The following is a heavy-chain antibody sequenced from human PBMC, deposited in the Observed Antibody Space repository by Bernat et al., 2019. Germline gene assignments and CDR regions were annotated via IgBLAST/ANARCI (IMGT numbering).Heavy chain of an antibody. CDR3: ARGTSTSAPYMDV. CDR2: ISSSSYT. V-gene: IGHV3-11*05. CDR1: GFTFSDYY. Sequence: QVQLVESGGGLVKPGGSLRLSCAASGFTFSDYYMSWIRQAPGKGLAWVSYISSSSYTNYADPVKGRFTISRDNAKNSLYLQMNSLRAEDTAVYYCARGTSTSAPYMDVWGKGTTVTVSS. J-gene: IGHJ6*03.